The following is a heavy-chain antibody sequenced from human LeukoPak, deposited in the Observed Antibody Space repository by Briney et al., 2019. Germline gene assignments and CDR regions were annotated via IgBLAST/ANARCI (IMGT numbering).Heavy chain of an antibody. Sequence: GGSLKISCKGSGYSFTSYWIGWVGQMPGKGLGGMGIIYPGDSDTRYSPSFQGQVTISADKSISTAYLQWSSLKASDTAMYYCARLQVVAATEGYYYYYGMDVWGQGTTVTVSS. CDR2: IYPGDSDT. J-gene: IGHJ6*02. CDR1: GYSFTSYW. V-gene: IGHV5-51*01. D-gene: IGHD2-15*01. CDR3: ARLQVVAATEGYYYYYGMDV.